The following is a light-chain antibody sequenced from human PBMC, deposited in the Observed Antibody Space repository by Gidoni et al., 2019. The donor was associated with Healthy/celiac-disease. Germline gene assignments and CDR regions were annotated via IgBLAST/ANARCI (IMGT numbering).Light chain of an antibody. CDR1: SSNIGSNT. J-gene: IGLJ1*01. CDR2: SNN. V-gene: IGLV1-44*01. CDR3: AAWDDSLNCYV. Sequence: QSVLTQPPSASGTPGQRVTISCSGSSSNIGSNTVNWYQQLPGTAPKLLIYSNNQRPAGVPARFSGSKSGTSASLAISGLQSEVEADYYCAAWDDSLNCYVFGTGTKVTVL.